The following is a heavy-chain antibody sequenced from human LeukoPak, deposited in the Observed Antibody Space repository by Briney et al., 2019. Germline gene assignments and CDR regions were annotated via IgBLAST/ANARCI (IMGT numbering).Heavy chain of an antibody. CDR3: ARGGLYEMVRLSGLDP. Sequence: SETLSLTCTVSGGSITNYYWSWIRQPPGEGLEWIGYVYASGATNSNPSLKSRVTISVDTSKNQFSLKLSSVTAADTAVYYCARGGLYEMVRLSGLDPWGQGTLVTVSS. D-gene: IGHD3-10*01. J-gene: IGHJ5*02. CDR1: GGSITNYY. CDR2: VYASGAT. V-gene: IGHV4-59*12.